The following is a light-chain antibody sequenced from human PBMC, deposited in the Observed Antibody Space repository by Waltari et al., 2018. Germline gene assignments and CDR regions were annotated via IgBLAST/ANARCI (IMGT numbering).Light chain of an antibody. Sequence: QSALTQPASVSGSPGQSITISCTGTTIDVGIYNLVSWYQQHPGKAPKLIIYEVTKRPAGVSNRFSGSKPGNTASLTISGLQSEDEADYHCSSYAGSSTFVMFGGGTKLTVL. V-gene: IGLV2-23*02. CDR3: SSYAGSSTFVM. J-gene: IGLJ3*02. CDR1: TIDVGIYNL. CDR2: EVT.